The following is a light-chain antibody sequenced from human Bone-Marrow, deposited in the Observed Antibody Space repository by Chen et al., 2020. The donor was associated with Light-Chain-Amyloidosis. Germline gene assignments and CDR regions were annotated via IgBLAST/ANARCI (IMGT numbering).Light chain of an antibody. Sequence: QSALTQPASVSGSPGQSITISCTGTSSDVGGDNHVSWYQQHQDKAPKLMIYEVTNRPSLVPDRFSGSKSDNTASLTISGLQTEDEAEYFCSSYTITNTLVFGSGTRVTVL. J-gene: IGLJ1*01. CDR1: SSDVGGDNH. V-gene: IGLV2-14*01. CDR3: SSYTITNTLV. CDR2: EVT.